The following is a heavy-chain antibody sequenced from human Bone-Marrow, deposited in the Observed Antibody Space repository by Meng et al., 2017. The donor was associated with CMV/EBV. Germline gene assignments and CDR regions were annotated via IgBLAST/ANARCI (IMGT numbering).Heavy chain of an antibody. V-gene: IGHV1-18*01. D-gene: IGHD3-10*01. CDR3: ASDYYGSGSWFY. CDR2: ISAYNGNT. J-gene: IGHJ4*02. Sequence: ASVNVSRKASGYTFTSYGISWVRQAPGQGLEWMGWISAYNGNTNYAQKLQGRVTMTTDTSTGTAYMELRSLRSDDPAVYYCASDYYGSGSWFYWGQGTLVTVSS. CDR1: GYTFTSYG.